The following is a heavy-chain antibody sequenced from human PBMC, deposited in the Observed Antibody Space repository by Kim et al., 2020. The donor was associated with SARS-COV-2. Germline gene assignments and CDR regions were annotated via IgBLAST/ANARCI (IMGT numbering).Heavy chain of an antibody. CDR2: IIPIFGTA. Sequence: SVKVSCKASGGTFSSYAISWVRQAPGQGLEWMGGIIPIFGTANYAQKFQGRVTITADESTSTAYMELSSLRSEDTAVYYCARSAAGLLAYCGGDCYSDYYYGMDVWGQGTTVTVSS. J-gene: IGHJ6*02. V-gene: IGHV1-69*13. CDR3: ARSAAGLLAYCGGDCYSDYYYGMDV. D-gene: IGHD2-21*02. CDR1: GGTFSSYA.